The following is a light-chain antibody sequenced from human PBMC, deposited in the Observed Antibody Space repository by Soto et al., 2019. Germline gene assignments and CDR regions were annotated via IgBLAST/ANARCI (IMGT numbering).Light chain of an antibody. CDR3: QQYNSYST. CDR1: QSISSW. CDR2: DAS. Sequence: IQMTQSPSTLSASVGDRFAITCRASQSISSWLAWYKQKPGKAPKLLIYDASSLESGVPSRFSGSGSGTEFTLTISSLQPDDFATYYCQQYNSYSTFGQGTKVDIK. J-gene: IGKJ1*01. V-gene: IGKV1-5*01.